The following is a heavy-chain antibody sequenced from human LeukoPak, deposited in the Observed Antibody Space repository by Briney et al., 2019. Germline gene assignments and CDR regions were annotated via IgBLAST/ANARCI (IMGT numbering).Heavy chain of an antibody. CDR3: ARGPYYDFWSGYSSFDY. D-gene: IGHD3-3*01. Sequence: PSETLSLTCTVSGGSISSYYWSWIRQPPGKGLEWIGYIYYSGSTNYNPSLKSRVTISVDTSKNQFSLKLSSVTAADTAVYYCARGPYYDFWSGYSSFDYWGQGTLVTVSS. J-gene: IGHJ4*02. CDR2: IYYSGST. V-gene: IGHV4-59*08. CDR1: GGSISSYY.